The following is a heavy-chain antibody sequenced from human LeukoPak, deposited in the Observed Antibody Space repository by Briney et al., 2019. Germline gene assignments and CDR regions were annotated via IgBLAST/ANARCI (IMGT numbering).Heavy chain of an antibody. CDR1: GFTFGSYS. Sequence: GGSLRLSCAASGFTFGSYSMNWVRQAPGKGLEWVSSISSSSSYIYYADSVKGRFTISRDKAKNTVYLQVNSLRSEDTAVYYCARDPVTTWGYFDYWGQGTLVTVSS. CDR2: ISSSSSYI. J-gene: IGHJ4*02. D-gene: IGHD4-17*01. CDR3: ARDPVTTWGYFDY. V-gene: IGHV3-21*01.